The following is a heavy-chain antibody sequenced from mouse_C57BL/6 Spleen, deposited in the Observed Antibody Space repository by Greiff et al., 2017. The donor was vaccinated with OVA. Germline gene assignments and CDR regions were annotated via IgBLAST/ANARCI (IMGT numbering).Heavy chain of an antibody. D-gene: IGHD2-10*02. J-gene: IGHJ1*03. CDR3: TRRYGNYGWYFDV. CDR1: GYTFTDYE. V-gene: IGHV1-15*01. Sequence: VQVVESGAELVRPGASVTLSCKASGYTFTDYEMHWVKQTPVHGLEWIGAIDPETGGTAYNQKFKGKAILTADKSSSTAYMELRSLTSEDSAVYYCTRRYGNYGWYFDVWGTGTTVTVSS. CDR2: IDPETGGT.